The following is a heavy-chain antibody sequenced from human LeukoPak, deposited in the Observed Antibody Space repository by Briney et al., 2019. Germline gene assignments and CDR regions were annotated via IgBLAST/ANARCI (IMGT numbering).Heavy chain of an antibody. CDR3: ARDEWFGEFYYYYGMDV. V-gene: IGHV3-11*01. CDR1: GFTFSDCY. Sequence: PGGSLRLSCAASGFTFSDCYMSWIRQAPGKGLEWVSYISSSGSTIYYADSVKGRFTISRDNAKNSLYLQMNSLRAEDTAVYYCARDEWFGEFYYYYGMDVWGQGTTVTVSS. CDR2: ISSSGSTI. J-gene: IGHJ6*02. D-gene: IGHD3-10*01.